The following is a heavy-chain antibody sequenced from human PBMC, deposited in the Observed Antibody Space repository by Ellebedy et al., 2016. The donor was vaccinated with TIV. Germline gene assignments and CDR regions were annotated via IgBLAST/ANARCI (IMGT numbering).Heavy chain of an antibody. V-gene: IGHV3-30*18. CDR3: AKDPGYYGMDV. CDR2: ISYDGSNK. D-gene: IGHD7-27*01. CDR1: GFTFSSYG. J-gene: IGHJ6*02. Sequence: GGSLRLSXAASGFTFSSYGMHWVRQAPGKGLEWVAVISYDGSNKYYADSVKGRFTISRDNSKNTLYLQMNSLRAEDTAVYYCAKDPGYYGMDVWGQGTTVTVSS.